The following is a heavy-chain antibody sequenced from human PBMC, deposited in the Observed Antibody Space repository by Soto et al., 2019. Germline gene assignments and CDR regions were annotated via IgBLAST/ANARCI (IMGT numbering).Heavy chain of an antibody. Sequence: SVKVSCKASRGTFSSYAISWVRQAPGQGLEWMGGIIPIFGTANYAQKFQGRVTITADESTSTAYMELSSLRSEDTAVYYCARAGGEYSGYYVEYYYYYGMDVRGQGTTVPVSS. J-gene: IGHJ6*02. V-gene: IGHV1-69*13. D-gene: IGHD5-12*01. CDR1: RGTFSSYA. CDR3: ARAGGEYSGYYVEYYYYYGMDV. CDR2: IIPIFGTA.